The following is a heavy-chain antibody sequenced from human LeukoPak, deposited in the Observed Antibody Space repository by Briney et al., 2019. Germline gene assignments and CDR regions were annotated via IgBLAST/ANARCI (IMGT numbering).Heavy chain of an antibody. J-gene: IGHJ5*02. CDR1: GFTFSSYA. Sequence: GGSLRLSCAASGFTFSSYAMSWVRKSPGKGLEGVSAVSGSGGSTYYADSVKGRFTISRDNSKNTLYLKINSLRAEDTAVYYSAKTDIAEMATISFPSWGRGPLVTVSS. CDR3: AKTDIAEMATISFPS. CDR2: VSGSGGST. V-gene: IGHV3-23*01. D-gene: IGHD5-24*01.